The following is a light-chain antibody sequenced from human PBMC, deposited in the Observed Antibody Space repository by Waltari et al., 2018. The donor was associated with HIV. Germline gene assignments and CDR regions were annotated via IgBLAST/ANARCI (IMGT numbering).Light chain of an antibody. V-gene: IGLV2-23*02. CDR3: CAYAGSTTYVI. CDR2: EVS. J-gene: IGLJ2*01. Sequence: SALTQPASVSGSPGPSLTISCTGPSSDVGGYNLVSWYQQHPGKAPKLMIYEVSKRPAGVSNRFSGSKSGNTASLTISGLQAEDEADYYCCAYAGSTTYVIFGGGTKLTVL. CDR1: SSDVGGYNL.